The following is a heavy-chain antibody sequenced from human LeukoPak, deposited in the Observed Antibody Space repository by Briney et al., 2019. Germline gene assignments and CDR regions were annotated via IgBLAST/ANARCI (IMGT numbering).Heavy chain of an antibody. CDR3: AKGDCSSTSCSGFYGMDV. CDR2: TSGGST. CDR1: GFTFSSYA. D-gene: IGHD2-2*01. V-gene: IGHV3-23*01. J-gene: IGHJ6*04. Sequence: GGSLRLSCAASGFTFSSYAMSWVRQAPGKGLEWVSTTSGGSTYSADSVKGRFTISRDNSKSTLYLQMNSLRAEDTAVYYCAKGDCSSTSCSGFYGMDVWGRGTTVTVSS.